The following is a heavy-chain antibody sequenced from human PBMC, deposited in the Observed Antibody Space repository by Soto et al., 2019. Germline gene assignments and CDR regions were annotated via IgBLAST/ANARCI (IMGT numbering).Heavy chain of an antibody. V-gene: IGHV3-30-3*01. Sequence: QVQLVESGGGVVQPGRSLRLSCAASGFTFSSYAMHWVRQAPGKGLEWVAVISYDGSNKYYADSVKGRFTISIDNSKNTLYLQMNSLRLADTAVYYCASPLWRDDYNWGYFDLWGRGNLVTVSS. D-gene: IGHD4-4*01. J-gene: IGHJ2*01. CDR3: ASPLWRDDYNWGYFDL. CDR2: ISYDGSNK. CDR1: GFTFSSYA.